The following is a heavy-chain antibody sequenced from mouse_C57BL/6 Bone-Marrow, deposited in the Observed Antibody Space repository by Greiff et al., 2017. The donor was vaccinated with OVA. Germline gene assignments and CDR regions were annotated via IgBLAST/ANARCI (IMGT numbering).Heavy chain of an antibody. CDR2: IYPGSGNT. J-gene: IGHJ3*01. CDR3: ARGGYYGSIAWFAY. D-gene: IGHD1-1*01. CDR1: GYTFTDYY. V-gene: IGHV1-76*01. Sequence: QVQLQQSGAELVRPGASVKLSCKASGYTFTDYYINWVKQRPGQGLEWIARIYPGSGNTYYNEKFKGKATLTAEKSSSTAYMQLSSLTSEDSAVYFWARGGYYGSIAWFAYWGQGTLVTVSA.